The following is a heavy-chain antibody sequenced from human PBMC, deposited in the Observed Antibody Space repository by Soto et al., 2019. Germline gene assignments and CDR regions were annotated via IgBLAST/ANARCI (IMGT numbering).Heavy chain of an antibody. CDR2: ISGSGGST. V-gene: IGHV3-23*01. D-gene: IGHD2-15*01. CDR1: GFTFSSYA. CDR3: AKGEIAAYYYFDY. J-gene: IGHJ4*02. Sequence: GGSLRLSCAASGFTFSSYAMSWVRQAPGKGLEWVSAISGSGGSTYYADSVKGRFTISRDNSKSTLYLQMNSLRAEDTAVYYCAKGEIAAYYYFDYWGQGTLVTVSS.